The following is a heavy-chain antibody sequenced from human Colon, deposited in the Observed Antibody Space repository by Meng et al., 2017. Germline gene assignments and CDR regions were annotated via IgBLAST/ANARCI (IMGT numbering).Heavy chain of an antibody. CDR3: GRDQGRQLINH. Sequence: VQLQESGPGLVQPSGTLSLTCTVSGDSISSDIWWSWVRQPPGKGLEWIGEVYHRGDTNYNPSLKSRVVISVDRSKNQFSLNLSSVTAADTAVYYCGRDQGRQLINHWGQGTLVTVSS. CDR2: VYHRGDT. J-gene: IGHJ4*02. V-gene: IGHV4-4*02. D-gene: IGHD1-1*01. CDR1: GDSISSDIW.